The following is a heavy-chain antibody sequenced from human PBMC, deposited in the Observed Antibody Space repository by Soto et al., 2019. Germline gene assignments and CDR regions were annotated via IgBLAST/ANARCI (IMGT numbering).Heavy chain of an antibody. CDR2: ISGGGNPT. D-gene: IGHD3-22*01. V-gene: IGHV3-23*01. CDR1: GFTFSRFG. Sequence: EVQLLESGGGLVQPGGSLRLSCAASGFTFSRFGMSWVRQAPGKGLEWVSGISGGGNPTYYSDSVKGRFTISRDSAKNTLYLQMNSLRTEDTAVYYCAKDITYDRSADDSGGQGTLVTVSS. J-gene: IGHJ4*02. CDR3: AKDITYDRSADDS.